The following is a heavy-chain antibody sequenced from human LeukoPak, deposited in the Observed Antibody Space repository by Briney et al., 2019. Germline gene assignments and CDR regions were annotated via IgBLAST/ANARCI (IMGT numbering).Heavy chain of an antibody. D-gene: IGHD3-10*01. J-gene: IGHJ4*02. Sequence: GGSLSPSCTASGFSVSSNYMSWVRQAPGKGLEWVAVIFSGGSTYFADSVKGRFTISIDNSKNTLYLQMNSLRAEDTAVYYCAKDRSGSGSYSQDNWGQGSLVTVSS. CDR1: GFSVSSNY. V-gene: IGHV3-66*01. CDR3: AKDRSGSGSYSQDN. CDR2: IFSGGST.